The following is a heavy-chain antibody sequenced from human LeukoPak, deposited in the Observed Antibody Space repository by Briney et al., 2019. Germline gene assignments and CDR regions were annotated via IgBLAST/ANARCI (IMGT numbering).Heavy chain of an antibody. Sequence: PGGSLRLSCAASGFTFSSYAMSWVRQAPGKGLEWLSGISDSGGSTSYADSVKGRFTISRDNSKNTLYLQMNSLRAEDTAVYYCAKSLSCSRTTCYAYGYWGQGTLVTVSS. CDR1: GFTFSSYA. D-gene: IGHD2-2*01. CDR2: ISDSGGST. V-gene: IGHV3-23*01. CDR3: AKSLSCSRTTCYAYGY. J-gene: IGHJ4*02.